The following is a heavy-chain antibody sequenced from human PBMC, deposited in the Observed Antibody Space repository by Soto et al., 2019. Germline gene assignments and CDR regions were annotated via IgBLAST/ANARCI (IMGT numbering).Heavy chain of an antibody. Sequence: GASVKVSFKASGGTFSSYAISWVRQAPGQGLEWMGGIIPIFGTANYAQKFQGRVTITADESTSTAYMELSSLRSEDTAVYYCARDLVVFGWFDPWGQGTLVTVSS. CDR1: GGTFSSYA. CDR2: IIPIFGTA. D-gene: IGHD2-15*01. J-gene: IGHJ5*02. CDR3: ARDLVVFGWFDP. V-gene: IGHV1-69*13.